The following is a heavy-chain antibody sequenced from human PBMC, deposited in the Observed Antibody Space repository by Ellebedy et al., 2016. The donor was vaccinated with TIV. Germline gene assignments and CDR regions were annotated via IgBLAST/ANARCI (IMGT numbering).Heavy chain of an antibody. CDR2: ISYDGSNK. CDR1: GFTFSSYA. CDR3: ARDVSYYYDSSGYFGGDY. V-gene: IGHV3-30-3*01. Sequence: PGGSLRLSCAASGFTFSSYAMHWVRQAPGKGLEWVAVISYDGSNKYYADSVKGRFTISRDNSKNTLYLQMNSLRAEDTAVYYCARDVSYYYDSSGYFGGDYWGQGTLVTVSS. J-gene: IGHJ4*02. D-gene: IGHD3-22*01.